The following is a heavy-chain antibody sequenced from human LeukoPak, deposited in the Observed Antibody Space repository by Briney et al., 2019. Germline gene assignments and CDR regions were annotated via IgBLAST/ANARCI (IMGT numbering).Heavy chain of an antibody. J-gene: IGHJ5*02. Sequence: PGGSLRLSCAASGFTFDDYGMSWVRQAPGKGLEWVSAISGSGGSTYYADSVKGRFTISRDNSKNTLYLQMNSLRAEDTAVYYCAKGGRCSGGSCHNWFDPWGQGTLVTVSS. D-gene: IGHD2-15*01. CDR1: GFTFDDYG. CDR2: ISGSGGST. CDR3: AKGGRCSGGSCHNWFDP. V-gene: IGHV3-23*01.